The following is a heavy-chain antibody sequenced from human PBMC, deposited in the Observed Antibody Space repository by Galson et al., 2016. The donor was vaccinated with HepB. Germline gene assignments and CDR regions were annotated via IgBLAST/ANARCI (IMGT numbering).Heavy chain of an antibody. CDR2: IDPSDSYT. Sequence: QSGAEVKKPGESLRISCKGSGYSFTSYWISWVRQMPGKGLEWMGRIDPSDSYTNYSPSFQGHVTIPADKSISTAYLQWSSLKAPDTAMYYCARLPNNYHDSSGYRSDAFDIWGQGTMVTVSS. CDR1: GYSFTSYW. J-gene: IGHJ3*02. D-gene: IGHD3-22*01. V-gene: IGHV5-10-1*01. CDR3: ARLPNNYHDSSGYRSDAFDI.